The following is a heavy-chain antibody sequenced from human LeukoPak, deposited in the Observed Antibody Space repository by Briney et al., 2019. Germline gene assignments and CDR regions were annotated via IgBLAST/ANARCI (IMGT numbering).Heavy chain of an antibody. J-gene: IGHJ4*02. D-gene: IGHD2-21*02. CDR1: GGSISSGDYY. CDR3: ARVPLAYCGGDCYPWDY. CDR2: IYYSGST. V-gene: IGHV4-30-4*01. Sequence: SETLSPTCTVSGGSISSGDYYWSWIRQPPGKGLEWIGYIYYSGSTYYNPSLKSRVTISVDTSKNQFSLKLSSVTAADTAVYYCARVPLAYCGGDCYPWDYWGQGTLVTVSS.